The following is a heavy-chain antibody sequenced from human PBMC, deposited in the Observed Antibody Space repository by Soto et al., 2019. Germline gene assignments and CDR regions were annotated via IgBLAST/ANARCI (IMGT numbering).Heavy chain of an antibody. J-gene: IGHJ3*02. V-gene: IGHV1-3*01. CDR3: ARDGRPDAFDI. CDR2: INAGNGNT. Sequence: ASVKVSRKASGYTFTSYAMHWVRQAPGQRLEWMGWINAGNGNTKYSQKFQGRVTITRDTSASTAYMELSSLRSEDTAVYYCARDGRPDAFDIWGQGTMVTVSS. D-gene: IGHD6-25*01. CDR1: GYTFTSYA.